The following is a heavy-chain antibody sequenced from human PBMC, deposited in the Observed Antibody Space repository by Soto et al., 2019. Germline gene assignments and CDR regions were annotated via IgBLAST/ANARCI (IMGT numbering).Heavy chain of an antibody. V-gene: IGHV1-18*01. CDR3: ARDLEDIFLVPAAMGNYFLY. CDR2: ISAYNGNT. D-gene: IGHD2-2*01. J-gene: IGHJ4*02. CDR1: GYTFTRYG. Sequence: ASVKVYCKASGYTFTRYGISWVRQAPGQGLEWMGWISAYNGNTNYAQKLQGRVTMTTDTSTSTAYMELRSLRSDDTAVYYCARDLEDIFLVPAAMGNYFLYSCPAPL.